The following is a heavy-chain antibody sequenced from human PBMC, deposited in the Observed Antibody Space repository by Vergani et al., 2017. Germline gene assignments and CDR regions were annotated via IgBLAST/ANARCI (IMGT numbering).Heavy chain of an antibody. D-gene: IGHD2-15*01. J-gene: IGHJ6*02. CDR1: GFPLSTSGVG. CDR3: AHSGCSGGSCYRYYYYGMDV. Sequence: QITLKESGPTLVKPTQPLTLTCTFSGFPLSTSGVGVGWTRQPPGKALEWIELIYWNDDKRYSPSLKRRLTITKDTSKNQVVLTMTNMDPVDTATYYCAHSGCSGGSCYRYYYYGMDVWGQGTTVTVSS. CDR2: IYWNDDK. V-gene: IGHV2-5*01.